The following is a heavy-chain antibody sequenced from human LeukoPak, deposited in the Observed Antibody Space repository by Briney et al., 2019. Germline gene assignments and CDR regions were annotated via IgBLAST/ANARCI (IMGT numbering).Heavy chain of an antibody. CDR1: GFTFSSYW. D-gene: IGHD3-22*01. J-gene: IGHJ4*02. Sequence: GGSLRLSCGASGFTFSSYWMHWVRQAPGKGLVWVSRINNDGSSTSYADSVQGRFTISRDNAKNTLYLQMNSLRAEDTAVYYCAREYDSLDYWGQGTLVTVSS. CDR3: AREYDSLDY. CDR2: INNDGSST. V-gene: IGHV3-74*01.